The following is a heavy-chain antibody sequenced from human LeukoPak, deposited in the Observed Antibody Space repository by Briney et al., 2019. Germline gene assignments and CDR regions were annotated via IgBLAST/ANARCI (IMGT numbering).Heavy chain of an antibody. D-gene: IGHD2-2*01. CDR3: AKFSPSNLDY. Sequence: PGRSLRLSCAASGFTLSSYGMHWVRQAPGKGLEWVSVISASGGSTYYADSVKGRFTISRDNPTNTLYLQMNSLRVEDTAVYYCAKFSPSNLDYWGQGTLVTVSS. V-gene: IGHV3-23*01. J-gene: IGHJ4*02. CDR1: GFTLSSYG. CDR2: ISASGGST.